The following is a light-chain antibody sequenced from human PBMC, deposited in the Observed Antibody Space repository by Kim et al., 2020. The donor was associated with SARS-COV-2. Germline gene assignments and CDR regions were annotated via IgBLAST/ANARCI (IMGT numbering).Light chain of an antibody. CDR2: AKN. J-gene: IGLJ3*02. CDR1: SLRTYY. Sequence: SSELTQDPVVSVALGETVSITCQGGSLRTYYATWYQQKPGQAPLLVIYAKNDRPSGIPDRFSGSSSGNIASLTITGAQAEDEADYYCNSRDSSGNWVFGG. V-gene: IGLV3-19*01. CDR3: NSRDSSGNWV.